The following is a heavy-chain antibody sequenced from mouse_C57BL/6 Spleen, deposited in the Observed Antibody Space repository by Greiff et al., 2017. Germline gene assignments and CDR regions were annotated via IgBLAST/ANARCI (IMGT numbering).Heavy chain of an antibody. J-gene: IGHJ2*01. CDR2: IYPSDSET. CDR1: GYTFTSYW. V-gene: IGHV1-52*01. D-gene: IGHD1-1*01. CDR3: ARGLITTVVADY. Sequence: VQLQQPGAELVRPGSSVKLSCKASGYTFTSYWMHWVKQRPIQGLEWIGNIYPSDSETHYNQKFKDKATLTVDKSSSTAYMQLSSLTTEDSAVYYCARGLITTVVADYWGQGTTLTVSS.